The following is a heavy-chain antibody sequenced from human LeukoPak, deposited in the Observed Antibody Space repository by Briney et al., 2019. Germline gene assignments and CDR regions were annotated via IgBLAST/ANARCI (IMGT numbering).Heavy chain of an antibody. CDR1: GFIFSNYV. CDR3: LRDLNWSLDQ. D-gene: IGHD1-20*01. Sequence: QPGGSLRLSCAASGFIFSNYVMGWVRQAPGKGLVWVSRIKSDGITITYADSVKGRFTISRDNAKNTLYLQMNSLRAEDTAVYYCLRDLNWSLDQWGQGTLVTVSS. J-gene: IGHJ4*02. CDR2: IKSDGITI. V-gene: IGHV3-74*01.